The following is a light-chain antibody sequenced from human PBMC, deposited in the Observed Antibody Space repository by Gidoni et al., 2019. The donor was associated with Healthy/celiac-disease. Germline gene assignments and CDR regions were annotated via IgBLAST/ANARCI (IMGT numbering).Light chain of an antibody. CDR2: AAS. CDR1: QGISSY. J-gene: IGKJ5*01. Sequence: IQLTQSPSSLSASVGDRVTITCRASQGISSYLAWYQQKPGKAPKLLIYAASTLQSGVPSRFSGSGSGTDFTLTISSLQPEDFATYYCQQLTPITFXQXTRLXIK. CDR3: QQLTPIT. V-gene: IGKV1-9*01.